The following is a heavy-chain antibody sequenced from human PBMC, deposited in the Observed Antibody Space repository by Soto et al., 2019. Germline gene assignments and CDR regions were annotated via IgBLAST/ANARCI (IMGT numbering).Heavy chain of an antibody. D-gene: IGHD3-10*02. CDR3: ARGVGTMFLLASWFDP. CDR2: INHSGST. J-gene: IGHJ5*02. CDR1: GGSFSGYY. Sequence: QVQLQQWGAGLLKPSETLSLTCAVYGGSFSGYYWSWIRQPPGKGLEWIGEINHSGSTNYNPSLKSRVTISVDTSKNQFSLKLSSVTAADTAVYYCARGVGTMFLLASWFDPWGQGTLVTVSS. V-gene: IGHV4-34*01.